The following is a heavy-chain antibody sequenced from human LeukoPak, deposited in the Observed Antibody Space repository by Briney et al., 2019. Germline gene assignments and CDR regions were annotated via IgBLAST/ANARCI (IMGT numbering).Heavy chain of an antibody. CDR1: GGSFSGHY. Sequence: SETLSLTCAVYGGSFSGHYWSWIRQPPGKGLEWIGEINHSGSTNYNPSLKSRVTISVDTSKNQFSLKLSSVTAADTAVYYCARTLVGANSDWGQGTLVTVSS. D-gene: IGHD1-26*01. J-gene: IGHJ4*02. CDR2: INHSGST. CDR3: ARTLVGANSD. V-gene: IGHV4-34*01.